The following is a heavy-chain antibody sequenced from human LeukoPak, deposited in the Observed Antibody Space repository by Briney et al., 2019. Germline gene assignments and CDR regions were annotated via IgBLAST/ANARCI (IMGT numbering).Heavy chain of an antibody. D-gene: IGHD4-17*01. V-gene: IGHV3-23*01. CDR3: ARRGESTNYGDYRFDS. Sequence: GGSLRLSCTVSGFTFSSYAMSWVRQAPGKGLEWVSAISSTGGNTYHADSVKGRFTISRDNSKHTLYLQMNSLRVEDTAVYYCARRGESTNYGDYRFDSWGQGTLVIVSS. CDR2: ISSTGGNT. CDR1: GFTFSSYA. J-gene: IGHJ4*02.